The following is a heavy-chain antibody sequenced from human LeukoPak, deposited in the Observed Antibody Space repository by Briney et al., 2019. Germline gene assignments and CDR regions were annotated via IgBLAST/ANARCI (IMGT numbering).Heavy chain of an antibody. CDR3: ARDTPSPVDAFDI. J-gene: IGHJ3*02. CDR2: ISAYNGNT. V-gene: IGHV1-18*01. Sequence: GASVKVSFEASGYTFTSYGISWVRHAPGQGLEWMGWISAYNGNTNYAQKLQGRVTMTTDTSTSTAYMELRSLRSDDTAVYYCARDTPSPVDAFDIWGQGTMVTVSS. CDR1: GYTFTSYG. D-gene: IGHD2-15*01.